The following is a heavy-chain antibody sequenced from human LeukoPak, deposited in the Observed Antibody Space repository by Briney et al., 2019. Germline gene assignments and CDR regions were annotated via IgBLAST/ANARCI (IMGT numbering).Heavy chain of an antibody. CDR2: IYYSGST. J-gene: IGHJ3*02. D-gene: IGHD1-26*01. CDR1: GGSVSSGSYY. Sequence: SETLSLTCSVSGGSVSSGSYYWSWIRQPPGKGLEWIGYIYYSGSTNYNPSLKSRVTISVDTSKNQFSLKLSSATAADTALYYCARVEHNAFEIWGQGTMVTVSS. V-gene: IGHV4-61*01. CDR3: ARVEHNAFEI.